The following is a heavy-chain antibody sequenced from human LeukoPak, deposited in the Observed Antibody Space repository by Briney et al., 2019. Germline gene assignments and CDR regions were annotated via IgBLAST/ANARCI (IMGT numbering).Heavy chain of an antibody. V-gene: IGHV3-30*02. J-gene: IGHJ6*03. Sequence: TGGSLRLPCAASGFTFSSYWMSWVRQAPGKGLEWVAFIRYDGNNKYYADSVKGRFAISRDNSKNTLYLQMDSLRAEDTAEYYCAKDGHGIVVVPATITYYYYMDVWGKGTTVTISS. CDR1: GFTFSSYW. D-gene: IGHD2-2*02. CDR3: AKDGHGIVVVPATITYYYYMDV. CDR2: IRYDGNNK.